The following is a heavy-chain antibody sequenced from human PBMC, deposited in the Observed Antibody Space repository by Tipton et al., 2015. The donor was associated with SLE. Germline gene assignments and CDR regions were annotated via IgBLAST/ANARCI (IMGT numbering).Heavy chain of an antibody. D-gene: IGHD4-11*01. Sequence: TLSLTCTVSGDSITTGRNYWSWIRQPAGKGLEWIGRIFGSGATNYNPSLESRVTMSVDTSKNQFSLKLNSVTAADTAVYFCARIGDSNYGVWGQGTTVTVSS. V-gene: IGHV4-61*02. J-gene: IGHJ6*02. CDR1: GDSITTGRNY. CDR3: ARIGDSNYGV. CDR2: IFGSGAT.